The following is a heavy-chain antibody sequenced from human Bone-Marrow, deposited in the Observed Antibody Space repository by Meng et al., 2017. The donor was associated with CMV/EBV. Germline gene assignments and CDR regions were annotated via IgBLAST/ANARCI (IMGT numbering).Heavy chain of an antibody. Sequence: SCKASGYTFPNYAIHWVRQAPGQRLEWMGWINAGNGDTKYSQKFQGRVIITRDTSASTSYMELSSLRSEDTALYYCAKDRGGSGDFDYWGQGTLVTVSS. J-gene: IGHJ4*02. CDR3: AKDRGGSGDFDY. D-gene: IGHD2-15*01. V-gene: IGHV1-3*01. CDR1: GYTFPNYA. CDR2: INAGNGDT.